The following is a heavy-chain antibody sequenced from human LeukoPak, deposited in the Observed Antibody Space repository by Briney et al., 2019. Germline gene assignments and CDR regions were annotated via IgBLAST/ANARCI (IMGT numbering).Heavy chain of an antibody. Sequence: PSETLSLTCAVYGGSFSGYYWSWIRQPPGKGLEWIGEINHSGSTNYNPSLKSRVTISVDTSKNQFSLKLSSVIAADTAVYYCAGCEVVPAAISLASQTYGMDVWGQGTTVTVSS. CDR3: AGCEVVPAAISLASQTYGMDV. V-gene: IGHV4-34*01. D-gene: IGHD2-2*02. J-gene: IGHJ6*02. CDR1: GGSFSGYY. CDR2: INHSGST.